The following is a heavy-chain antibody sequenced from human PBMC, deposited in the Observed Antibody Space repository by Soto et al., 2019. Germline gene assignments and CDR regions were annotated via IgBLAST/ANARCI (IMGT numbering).Heavy chain of an antibody. CDR1: GLTFRRHA. J-gene: IGHJ4*02. Sequence: EVQLLESGGGLVQPGGSLRLSCAACGLTFRRHAMTWVRQAPGKGLEWVSRLDNSGPYTYYADSVKGRFTISRDNSNNTLNVQMNSLSAEDTAVFYCARQSGTTQVGRTFDWWGRGTLVSFSS. CDR3: ARQSGTTQVGRTFDW. CDR2: LDNSGPYT. D-gene: IGHD1-26*01. V-gene: IGHV3-23*05.